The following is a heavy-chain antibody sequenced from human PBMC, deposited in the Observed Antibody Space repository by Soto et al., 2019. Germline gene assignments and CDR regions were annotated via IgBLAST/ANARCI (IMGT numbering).Heavy chain of an antibody. CDR3: VKAVASYCSGGSCYDY. V-gene: IGHV3-64D*06. Sequence: GGSLRLSCSASGFTFSSYAMHWVRQAPGKGLEYVSAISSNGGSTYYADSVKGRFTISRDNSKNTLYLQMSSLRAEDTAVYYCVKAVASYCSGGSCYDYWGQGTLVTVSS. CDR1: GFTFSSYA. CDR2: ISSNGGST. J-gene: IGHJ4*02. D-gene: IGHD2-15*01.